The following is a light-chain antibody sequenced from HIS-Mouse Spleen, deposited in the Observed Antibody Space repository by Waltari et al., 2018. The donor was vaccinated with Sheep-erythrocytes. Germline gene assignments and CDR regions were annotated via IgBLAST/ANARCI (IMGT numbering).Light chain of an antibody. CDR3: QQRSNWYT. J-gene: IGKJ2*01. CDR1: QSVSSY. CDR2: DTA. Sequence: EIVFTQSPATLSLSPGERATLSCRASQSVSSYLAWYQQKPGHAPRLLIYDTANRATGSPARFSGSGSETDFTLTISSLEPEDFAVYYCQQRSNWYTFGQGTKLEIK. V-gene: IGKV3-11*01.